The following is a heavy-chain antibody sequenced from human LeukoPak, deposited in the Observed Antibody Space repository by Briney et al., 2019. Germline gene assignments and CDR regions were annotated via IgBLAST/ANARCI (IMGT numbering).Heavy chain of an antibody. V-gene: IGHV1-2*02. CDR1: GYTFTVYY. CDR3: ARSWYDSSGYSDH. D-gene: IGHD3-22*01. Sequence: ASVTVSCKASGYTFTVYYIHWVRQAPGQGLEWMGCINPNSGATNSAQKFQGRVTMTRDTSISTVYMELSGLRSDDTAFYYCARSWYDSSGYSDHWGEGTLVTVSS. J-gene: IGHJ5*02. CDR2: INPNSGAT.